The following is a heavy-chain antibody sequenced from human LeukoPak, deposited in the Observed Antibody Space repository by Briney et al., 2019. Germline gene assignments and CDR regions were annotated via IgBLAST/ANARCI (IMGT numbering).Heavy chain of an antibody. V-gene: IGHV1-2*02. CDR1: GYTFTGYY. J-gene: IGHJ5*02. D-gene: IGHD3-16*02. CDR3: ARVGIYVWGSYRPPTGFDP. Sequence: ASVKVSCKASGYTFTGYYMHWVRQAPGQGLEWMGWINPNSGGTNYAQKFQGRVTMTRDTSISTAYMELSRLRSDDTAVYYCARVGIYVWGSYRPPTGFDPWGQGTLVTVSS. CDR2: INPNSGGT.